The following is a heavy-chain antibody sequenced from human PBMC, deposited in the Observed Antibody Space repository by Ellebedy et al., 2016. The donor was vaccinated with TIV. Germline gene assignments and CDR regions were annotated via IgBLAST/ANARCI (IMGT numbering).Heavy chain of an antibody. CDR1: GFTFSNYW. CDR2: IKQGEMEK. CDR3: ARDQWLGRAYYFDS. J-gene: IGHJ4*02. Sequence: GESLKISCEASGFTFSNYWMTWVRQAPGKGLELVANIKQGEMEKYYVDSVKGRFSIYRDNAKNSLYLQMNSLRPEDTAVYYCARDQWLGRAYYFDSWGQGTLVTVSS. V-gene: IGHV3-7*01. D-gene: IGHD6-19*01.